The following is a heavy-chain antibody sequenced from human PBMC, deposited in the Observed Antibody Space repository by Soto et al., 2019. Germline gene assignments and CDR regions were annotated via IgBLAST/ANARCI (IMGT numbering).Heavy chain of an antibody. J-gene: IGHJ6*02. Sequence: GGSLRLSCAASGFAFSSYGIHWVRQAPGKGLEWVAVISHDGSIYSYADSVAGRLDISRDNSKGMVYVDMISLRPDDTAVYYCAKEVGASDTAVLGFFYYGVDVWGQGTTVAVSS. V-gene: IGHV3-30*18. CDR3: AKEVGASDTAVLGFFYYGVDV. CDR2: ISHDGSIY. CDR1: GFAFSSYG. D-gene: IGHD5-18*01.